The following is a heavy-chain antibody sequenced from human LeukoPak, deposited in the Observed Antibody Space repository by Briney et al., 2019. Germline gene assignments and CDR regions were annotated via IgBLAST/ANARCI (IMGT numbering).Heavy chain of an antibody. CDR3: ARGMGSGYYYDAFDI. CDR1: GFTFSSYW. D-gene: IGHD3-22*01. Sequence: GGSLRLSCAASGFTFSSYWMHWVRQAPGKGLVWVSRINSDGSSTSYADSVKGRFTISRDNAKNTLYLQMNSLRAEDTAVYYCARGMGSGYYYDAFDIWGQGTMVTVSS. J-gene: IGHJ3*02. CDR2: INSDGSST. V-gene: IGHV3-74*01.